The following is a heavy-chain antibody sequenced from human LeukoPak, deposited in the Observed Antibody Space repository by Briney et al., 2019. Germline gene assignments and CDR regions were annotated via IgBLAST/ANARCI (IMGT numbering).Heavy chain of an antibody. CDR1: GVTFSSHG. CDR2: ITASGGST. J-gene: IGHJ4*02. CDR3: ARGSYQYYFDY. V-gene: IGHV3-23*01. Sequence: GGSLRLSCAVSGVTFSSHGMTWVRQAPGKGLEWVSGITASGGSTFYADSVKGRFTISRDNSKNTLYLQMGSLRAEDMAVYYCARGSYQYYFDYWGQGTLVTVSS. D-gene: IGHD1-26*01.